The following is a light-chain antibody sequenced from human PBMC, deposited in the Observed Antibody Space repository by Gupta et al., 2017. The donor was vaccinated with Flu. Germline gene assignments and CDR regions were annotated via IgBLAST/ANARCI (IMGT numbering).Light chain of an antibody. CDR2: SNN. CDR3: APWDDSLNGWV. J-gene: IGLJ3*02. CDR1: SSNIGSNT. Sequence: QSVLTQPPSASGTPGQRVTISCSGSSSNIGSNTVNWYQQLPGTAPKLLIYSNNQRPSGVPDRFSGSKSGTSASLAISGLQSEDEADYYCAPWDDSLNGWVFGGGTKLTGL. V-gene: IGLV1-44*01.